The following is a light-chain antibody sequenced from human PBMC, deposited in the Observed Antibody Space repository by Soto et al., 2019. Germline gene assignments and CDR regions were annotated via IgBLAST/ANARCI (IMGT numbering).Light chain of an antibody. V-gene: IGKV3-15*01. CDR1: QTVRNN. Sequence: DIGLTQSPGAQFFCPGDSANLSCRAVQTVRNNYLAWYQQKPGQAPRLLIFGASTRATGIPARFSGSGSGTEFTLTISSLPPEDFAVYYCQQYNDWPPITFGQGTRLEI. J-gene: IGKJ5*01. CDR2: GAS. CDR3: QQYNDWPPIT.